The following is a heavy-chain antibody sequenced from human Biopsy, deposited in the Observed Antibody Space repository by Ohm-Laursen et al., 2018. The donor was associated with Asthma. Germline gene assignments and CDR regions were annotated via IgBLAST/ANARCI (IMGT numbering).Heavy chain of an antibody. D-gene: IGHD4-23*01. V-gene: IGHV4-59*01. CDR2: IHNSGNT. CDR1: GGSISSDY. Sequence: TLSLTCTVSGGSISSDYWSWLRQSPGKGLEWIGYIHNSGNTNYNPSLKSRVTISLDTSKNRFSLRLSFVTAADTAVYYCARAYGGSFFSGSFDIWGQGTMVTVSS. CDR3: ARAYGGSFFSGSFDI. J-gene: IGHJ3*02.